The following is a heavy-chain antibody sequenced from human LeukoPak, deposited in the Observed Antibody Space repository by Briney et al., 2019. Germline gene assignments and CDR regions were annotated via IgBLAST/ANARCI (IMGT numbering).Heavy chain of an antibody. Sequence: GASVKVPCKASGFTFTSSAVQWVRQARGQRLEWIGWIFVVSGNTNYAQKFQERVTITRDMSTSTAYMELSSLRSEDTAVYYCAADRIAARRFDYWGQGTLVTVSS. CDR2: IFVVSGNT. CDR1: GFTFTSSA. D-gene: IGHD6-6*01. CDR3: AADRIAARRFDY. J-gene: IGHJ4*02. V-gene: IGHV1-58*01.